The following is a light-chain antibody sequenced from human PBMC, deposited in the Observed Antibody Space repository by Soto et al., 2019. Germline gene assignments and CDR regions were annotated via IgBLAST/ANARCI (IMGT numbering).Light chain of an antibody. J-gene: IGLJ2*01. V-gene: IGLV2-14*03. CDR3: SSYTSRSTLGV. CDR1: NSDIGGYNY. CDR2: DVS. Sequence: QSALTQPASVSGSPGQSITISCTGTNSDIGGYNYVSWYQQHPGKAPKLMIYDVSNRPSGVSYRFSGSKSGNTASLTISGRQADDEADYYCSSYTSRSTLGVFGGGTKLTVL.